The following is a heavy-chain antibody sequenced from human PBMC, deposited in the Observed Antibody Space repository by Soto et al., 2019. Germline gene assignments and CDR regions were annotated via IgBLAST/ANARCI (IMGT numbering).Heavy chain of an antibody. J-gene: IGHJ4*02. V-gene: IGHV1-69*01. Sequence: QVQLVQSGTEMRKPGSSVKVSCKASGDTFDIYTFNWVRQAPGQGLEWMGGIFAVFGSPHYAEKFQDRLTITADESTTTAYMELRNMRSEDTAVYCCATNGSSVGFDSWGQGTLVTVSS. CDR3: ATNGSSVGFDS. CDR2: IFAVFGSP. D-gene: IGHD1-26*01. CDR1: GDTFDIYT.